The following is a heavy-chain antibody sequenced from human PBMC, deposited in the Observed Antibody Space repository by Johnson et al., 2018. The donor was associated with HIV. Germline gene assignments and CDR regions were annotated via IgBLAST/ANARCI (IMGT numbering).Heavy chain of an antibody. CDR1: GFTFSSHW. CDR3: AKDITPYSGAFDL. CDR2: INGDGSNT. V-gene: IGHV3-74*01. Sequence: VQLVESGGGLVQPGGSLRLSCAASGFTFSSHWIHWVRQAPGKGLVWVSRINGDGSNTNYADSVKGRFTISRDNSKNTLYLQMNSLRAEDTAVYYCAKDITPYSGAFDLWGQGTMVTVYS. J-gene: IGHJ3*01. D-gene: IGHD3-10*01.